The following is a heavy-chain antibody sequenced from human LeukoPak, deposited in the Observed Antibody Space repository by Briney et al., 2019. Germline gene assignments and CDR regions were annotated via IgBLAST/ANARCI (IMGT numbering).Heavy chain of an antibody. CDR2: IYYSGST. D-gene: IGHD6-13*01. CDR1: GGSISSSSYY. J-gene: IGHJ2*01. V-gene: IGHV4-39*01. CDR3: ARLGRWSSAENNWYFDL. Sequence: KPSETLSLTCTVSGGSISSSSYYWGWIRQPPGKGLEWIGSIYYSGSTYYNPSLKSRVTISVDTSKNQFSLKLSSVTAADTAVYHCARLGRWSSAENNWYFDLWGRGTLVTVSS.